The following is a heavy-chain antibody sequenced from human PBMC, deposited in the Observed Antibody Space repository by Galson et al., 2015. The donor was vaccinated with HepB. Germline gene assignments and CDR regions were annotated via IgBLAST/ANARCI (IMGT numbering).Heavy chain of an antibody. CDR2: INQDGSEK. Sequence: SLRLSCAASGFTFTTYWMAWVRQAPGKGLEWVANINQDGSEKFYVGSVNGRFTISRDNAKNSMYLQMNSLRVEDTGVYYCADEGQSCNSVNCIDPWGQGTLVTVSS. CDR1: GFTFTTYW. J-gene: IGHJ5*02. CDR3: ADEGQSCNSVNCIDP. D-gene: IGHD2/OR15-2a*01. V-gene: IGHV3-7*01.